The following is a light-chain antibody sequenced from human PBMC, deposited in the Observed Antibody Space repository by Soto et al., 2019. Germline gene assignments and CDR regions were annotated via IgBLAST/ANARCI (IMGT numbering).Light chain of an antibody. CDR1: QSISNW. J-gene: IGKJ2*03. Sequence: DIQMTQSPSTLSASVGDRVTITCRATQSISNWLAWYQQKPGKAPKLLISEASSLDSGVPSRFSGSGSGTEFSLTISSLQPDDFASYYCQHQSYRLGQGTRLEIK. CDR2: EAS. CDR3: QHQSYR. V-gene: IGKV1-5*03.